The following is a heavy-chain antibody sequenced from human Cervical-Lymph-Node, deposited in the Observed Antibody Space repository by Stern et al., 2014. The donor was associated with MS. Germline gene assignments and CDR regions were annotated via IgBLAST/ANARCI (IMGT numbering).Heavy chain of an antibody. D-gene: IGHD3-10*01. Sequence: VQLVESGGGVVQPGRALRLSCAATGFNFSSYAMQWVRQAPGKGLEWMAVISYDGSKAYYAESVKGRFTVSRDNSKNTLFLQVNSLKPEDTAEYYCARDLVWFGELDWGAMDVWGHGTTVTVSS. V-gene: IGHV3-30-3*01. CDR1: GFNFSSYA. CDR3: ARDLVWFGELDWGAMDV. J-gene: IGHJ6*02. CDR2: ISYDGSKA.